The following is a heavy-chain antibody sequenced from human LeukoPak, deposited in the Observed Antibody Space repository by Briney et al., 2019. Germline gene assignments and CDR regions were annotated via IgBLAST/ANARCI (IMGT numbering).Heavy chain of an antibody. J-gene: IGHJ1*01. CDR2: INPNSGGT. CDR1: GYTFTGYY. D-gene: IGHD2-2*01. CDR3: ARDSVVVVPAAIPEYFQH. Sequence: GASVKVSCKASGYTFTGYYMHWVRQAPGQGLEWMGWINPNSGGTNYAQKFQGRVTMTRDMSISTAYMELSRLRSDDTAVYYCARDSVVVVPAAIPEYFQHWGQGTLVTVSS. V-gene: IGHV1-2*02.